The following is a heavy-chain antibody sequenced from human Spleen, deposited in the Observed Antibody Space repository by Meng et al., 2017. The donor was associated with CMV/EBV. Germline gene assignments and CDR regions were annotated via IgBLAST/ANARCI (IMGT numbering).Heavy chain of an antibody. CDR2: ISSSSSTI. J-gene: IGHJ6*02. D-gene: IGHD3-3*01. Sequence: GESLKISCAASGFTFSSYWMSWVRQAPGKGLEWVSDISSSSSTIYYADSVKGRFTISRDNAKNSLYLQMNSLRAEDTAVYYCAGGVPAAIGYYDFWSGYLYGMDVWGQGTTVTVSS. V-gene: IGHV3-48*04. CDR3: AGGVPAAIGYYDFWSGYLYGMDV. CDR1: GFTFSSYW.